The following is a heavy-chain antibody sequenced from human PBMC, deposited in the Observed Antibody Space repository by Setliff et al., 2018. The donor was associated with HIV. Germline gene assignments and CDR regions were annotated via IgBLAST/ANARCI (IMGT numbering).Heavy chain of an antibody. V-gene: IGHV4-4*07. CDR3: ARSLVRGVTAFYY. D-gene: IGHD3-10*01. Sequence: SETLSLTCTVSGGSISSYYWGWIWQPAGKGLEWIGRVYPTGSTNYNPSLRSRVTMSIDTSENQFSLSLNSVTAADTAVYYCARSLVRGVTAFYYWGQGILVTVSS. CDR1: GGSISSYY. CDR2: VYPTGST. J-gene: IGHJ4*02.